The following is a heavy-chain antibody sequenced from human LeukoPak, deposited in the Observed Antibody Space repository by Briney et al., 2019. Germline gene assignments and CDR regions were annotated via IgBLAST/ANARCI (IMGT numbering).Heavy chain of an antibody. CDR1: GFTFNDHY. CDR3: ARGDDYNRRSFDY. Sequence: GGSLRLSCAASGFTFNDHYMDWVRQAPGKGLEWVGRTWNKANSFTTEYAASVRGRFTISRDDSKNSLYLQMNSLKTEDTAVYYCARGDDYNRRSFDYWGQGTLVTVSS. V-gene: IGHV3-72*01. CDR2: TWNKANSFTT. D-gene: IGHD5-24*01. J-gene: IGHJ4*02.